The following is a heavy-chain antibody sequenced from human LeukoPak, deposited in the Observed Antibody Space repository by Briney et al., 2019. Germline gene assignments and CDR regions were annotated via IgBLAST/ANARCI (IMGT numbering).Heavy chain of an antibody. J-gene: IGHJ4*02. Sequence: SETLSLTCTVSGGSISSGGYYWSWIRQHPGKGLEWIGYIYYSGSTYYNPSLKSRVTISVDTSKNQFSLKLSSVTAADTAVYYCARGLSDYVWGGLHPGGIDYWGQGTLVTVSS. D-gene: IGHD3-16*01. CDR1: GGSISSGGYY. V-gene: IGHV4-31*03. CDR2: IYYSGST. CDR3: ARGLSDYVWGGLHPGGIDY.